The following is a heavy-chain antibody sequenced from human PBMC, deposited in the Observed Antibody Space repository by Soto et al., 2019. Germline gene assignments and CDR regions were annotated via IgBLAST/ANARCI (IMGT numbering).Heavy chain of an antibody. V-gene: IGHV3-23*01. D-gene: IGHD6-19*01. CDR2: ISGSGDTT. CDR1: GFTFSSYA. Sequence: EVQLLESGGGLVQPGGSLRLSCAASGFTFSSYAMSWVRQAPGKGLEWVSAISGSGDTTYYADSVKGRLTISRDNSQNTLYLQRNSLSAEDTAVYYCAKSPSGWAGWYFDLWGRGTLVVVSS. J-gene: IGHJ2*01. CDR3: AKSPSGWAGWYFDL.